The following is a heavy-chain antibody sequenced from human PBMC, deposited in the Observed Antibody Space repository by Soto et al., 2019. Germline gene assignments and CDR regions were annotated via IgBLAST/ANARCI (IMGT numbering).Heavy chain of an antibody. CDR3: ARQANFDWFFDY. CDR1: GDSISNYY. J-gene: IGHJ4*02. Sequence: SETLSLTCTVSGDSISNYYWSWLRQPPGKGLEWIGYIYYSGSTNYNPSLKSRVTISVDTSKNQFSLKLSSVTAADTAVYYCARQANFDWFFDYWGQGTLVTVSS. CDR2: IYYSGST. V-gene: IGHV4-59*08. D-gene: IGHD3-9*01.